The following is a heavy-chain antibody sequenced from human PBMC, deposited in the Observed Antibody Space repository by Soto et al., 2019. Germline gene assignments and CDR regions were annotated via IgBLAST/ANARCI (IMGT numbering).Heavy chain of an antibody. J-gene: IGHJ4*02. CDR2: INHSGST. CDR3: ARGHARPNYYGSGSLTSLFGY. D-gene: IGHD3-10*01. Sequence: QVQLQQWGAGLLKPSETLSLTCAVYGGSFSGYYWSWIRQPPGKGLEWIGEINHSGSTNYNPSLKSRFTISVDTSKNQFSLKLSSVTAADTAVYYCARGHARPNYYGSGSLTSLFGYWGQGTLVTVSS. CDR1: GGSFSGYY. V-gene: IGHV4-34*01.